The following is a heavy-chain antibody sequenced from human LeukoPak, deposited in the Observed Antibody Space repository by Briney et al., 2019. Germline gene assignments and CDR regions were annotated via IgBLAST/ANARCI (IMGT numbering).Heavy chain of an antibody. J-gene: IGHJ3*02. V-gene: IGHV1-2*02. Sequence: ASVKVSCKASGYRFTGYYMHWVRQAPGQGLEWMAWINPNNGGTNYAQKSQGRVTLTRDTSISTAYMELSRLRSDDTAMFYCARAPALHDAFDIWGQGTMVTVSS. CDR3: ARAPALHDAFDI. CDR1: GYRFTGYY. CDR2: INPNNGGT. D-gene: IGHD4-11*01.